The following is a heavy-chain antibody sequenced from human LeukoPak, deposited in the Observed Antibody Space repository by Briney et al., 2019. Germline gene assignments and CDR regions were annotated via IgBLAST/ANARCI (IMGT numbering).Heavy chain of an antibody. CDR3: ARVGAWELQRVFEN. D-gene: IGHD1-26*01. Sequence: PGGSLTLTCAASGFTFSDYWMTWVRQAPGKGLEWVANVERDGSEKNYADSVKGRFTISRDNAKKSLSLEMNSLRVEDTALYYCARVGAWELQRVFENWGQGTLVTVSS. CDR2: VERDGSEK. V-gene: IGHV3-7*01. J-gene: IGHJ4*02. CDR1: GFTFSDYW.